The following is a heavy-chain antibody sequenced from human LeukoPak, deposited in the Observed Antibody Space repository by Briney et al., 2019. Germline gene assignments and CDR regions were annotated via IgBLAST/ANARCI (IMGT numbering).Heavy chain of an antibody. D-gene: IGHD1-26*01. Sequence: PGGSLRLSCTASGLTFSSNGMHWVRQAPGRGLEWVAVISYDGSNKHYADSVKGRFTISRDNSKNTLYLQMNSLRAEDTAVYYCARGGSYLSAFDIWGQGTMVTVSS. V-gene: IGHV3-30*03. CDR1: GLTFSSNG. J-gene: IGHJ3*02. CDR2: ISYDGSNK. CDR3: ARGGSYLSAFDI.